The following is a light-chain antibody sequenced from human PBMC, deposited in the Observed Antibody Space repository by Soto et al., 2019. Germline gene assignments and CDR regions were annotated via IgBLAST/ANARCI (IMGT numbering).Light chain of an antibody. CDR3: QQYNNWPPWT. V-gene: IGKV3-15*01. CDR1: QGVTTN. J-gene: IGKJ1*01. Sequence: IVMTQSPASLSVSPWERVTLSCRAGQGVTTNFAWYQQKSGQSPRLLIYDVSTRATGVPARFSGTGSGTEFTLTISSLQSEDFAVYYCQQYNNWPPWTFGQGTKVDIK. CDR2: DVS.